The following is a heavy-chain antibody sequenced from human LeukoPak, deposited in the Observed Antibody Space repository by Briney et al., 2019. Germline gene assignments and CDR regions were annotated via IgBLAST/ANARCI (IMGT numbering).Heavy chain of an antibody. V-gene: IGHV4-61*02. CDR1: GGSISSGSYY. Sequence: PSETLSLTCTVSGGSISSGSYYWSWIRQPAGKGLEWIGRIYTSGSTNYNPSLKSRVTISVDTSENQFSLKLSSVTAADTAVYYCARGDYDILTGYLNWFDPWGQGTLVTVSS. CDR3: ARGDYDILTGYLNWFDP. J-gene: IGHJ5*02. D-gene: IGHD3-9*01. CDR2: IYTSGST.